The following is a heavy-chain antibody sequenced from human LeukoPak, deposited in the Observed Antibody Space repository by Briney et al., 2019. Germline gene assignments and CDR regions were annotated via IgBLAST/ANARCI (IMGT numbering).Heavy chain of an antibody. V-gene: IGHV3-21*06. CDR1: GFTLSGYS. CDR2: ISSSGTYI. J-gene: IGHJ3*02. Sequence: GGSLRLSCAASGFTLSGYSMSWVRQAPGKGLEWVSSISSSGTYIYYTASVKGRFTISRDNAKNLLYLQMNSLRAEDTAVYYCANRPTGKENAFETWGQGTMVTVSS. D-gene: IGHD1-1*01. CDR3: ANRPTGKENAFET.